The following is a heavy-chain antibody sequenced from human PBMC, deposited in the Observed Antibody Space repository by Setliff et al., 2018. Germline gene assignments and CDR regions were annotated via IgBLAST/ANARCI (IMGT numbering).Heavy chain of an antibody. Sequence: SGGSLRLSCAASGFTVSSSYMTWVRQAPGKGLEWVSVIYTGGSTYYADSMKDRFTISRDTSKNTLYLQMNSLRTEDTAVYYCARGNYGSGSPVYVWFDPWGQGTLVTVSS. CDR1: GFTVSSSY. V-gene: IGHV3-66*02. CDR3: ARGNYGSGSPVYVWFDP. D-gene: IGHD3-10*01. CDR2: IYTGGST. J-gene: IGHJ5*02.